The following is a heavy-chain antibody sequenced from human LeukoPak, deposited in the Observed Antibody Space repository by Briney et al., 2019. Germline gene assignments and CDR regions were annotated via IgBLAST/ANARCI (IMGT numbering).Heavy chain of an antibody. D-gene: IGHD3-10*01. J-gene: IGHJ4*02. CDR3: ARGLYGNYYGSGSYYFDY. CDR2: INHSGST. CDR1: GGSFSGYY. V-gene: IGHV4-34*01. Sequence: SETLSLTCAVYGGSFSGYYWSWLRQPPGKGLEWIGEINHSGSTNYNPSLKSRVTISVDTSKNQFSLKLSSVTAADTAVYYCARGLYGNYYGSGSYYFDYWGQGTLVTVSS.